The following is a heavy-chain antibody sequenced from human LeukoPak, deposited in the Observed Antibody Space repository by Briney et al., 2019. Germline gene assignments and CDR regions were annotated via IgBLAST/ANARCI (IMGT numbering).Heavy chain of an antibody. CDR3: AKDGGVWFGESNDY. Sequence: GGSLRLSCAASGFTFSSYGMHWVRQAPGKGLEWVSAISGSGGSTYYADSVKGRFTISRDNFKNTLYLQMNSLRAEDTAVYYCAKDGGVWFGESNDYWGQGTLVTVSS. D-gene: IGHD3-10*01. J-gene: IGHJ4*02. CDR1: GFTFSSYG. V-gene: IGHV3-23*01. CDR2: ISGSGGST.